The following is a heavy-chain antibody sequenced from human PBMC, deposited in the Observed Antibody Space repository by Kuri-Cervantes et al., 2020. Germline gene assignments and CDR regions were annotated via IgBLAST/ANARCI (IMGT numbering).Heavy chain of an antibody. CDR3: TTPDYYDSSGYYYDY. CDR1: GFTFSGSA. D-gene: IGHD3-22*01. J-gene: IGHJ4*02. CDR2: IRSKANSYAT. Sequence: GESLKISCAASGFTFSGSAMHWVRQASGKGLEWVGRIRSKANSYATAYAASVKGRFTISRDDSKNTAYLQMNSLKTEDTAVYYCTTPDYYDSSGYYYDYWGQGTLVTVSS. V-gene: IGHV3-73*01.